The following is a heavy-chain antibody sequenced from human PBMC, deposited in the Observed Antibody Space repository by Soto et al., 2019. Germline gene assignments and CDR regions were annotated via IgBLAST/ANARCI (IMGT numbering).Heavy chain of an antibody. Sequence: GGSLRLSCAAFGFDFNKYAMTWVRQAPGKGLQWVSSITSNGDSTYYADSVKGRFTTSRDNSKNTLYLQMNSLRADDTAVFYCAKDSPSYTTSPYYFDSWGQGTLVTVSS. CDR1: GFDFNKYA. D-gene: IGHD2-2*02. CDR2: ITSNGDST. V-gene: IGHV3-23*01. CDR3: AKDSPSYTTSPYYFDS. J-gene: IGHJ4*02.